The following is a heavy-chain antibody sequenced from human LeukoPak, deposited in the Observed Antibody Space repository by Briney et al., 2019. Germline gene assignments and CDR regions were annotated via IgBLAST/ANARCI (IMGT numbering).Heavy chain of an antibody. D-gene: IGHD2-2*03. CDR1: GFTFSSYA. CDR2: ISYDGSNK. J-gene: IGHJ4*02. Sequence: GGSLRLSCAASGFTFSSYAMHWVRQAPGKGLEWVAVISYDGSNKCYADSVKGRFTISRDNSKNTLYLQMNSLRAEDTAVYYCARDWIHDYWGQGTLVTVSS. V-gene: IGHV3-30-3*01. CDR3: ARDWIHDY.